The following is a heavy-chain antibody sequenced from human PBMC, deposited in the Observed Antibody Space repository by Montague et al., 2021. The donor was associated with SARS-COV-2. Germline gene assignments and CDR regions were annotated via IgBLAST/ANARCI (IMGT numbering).Heavy chain of an antibody. CDR3: ARIPVGSKYYFDF. CDR2: TYYRSKRYN. J-gene: IGHJ4*02. D-gene: IGHD2-2*01. Sequence: CAISGDSVASNIATWNWNRQSPSRHLEWLGRTYYRSKRYNDYAESVKSRITIDPDTSKHQFSLHLNSVTPEDTAVYYCARIPVGSKYYFDFWGQGTLVTVSS. CDR1: GDSVASNIAT. V-gene: IGHV6-1*01.